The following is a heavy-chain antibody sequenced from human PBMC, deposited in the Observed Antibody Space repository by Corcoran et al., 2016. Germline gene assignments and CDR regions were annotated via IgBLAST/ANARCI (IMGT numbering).Heavy chain of an antibody. Sequence: QVQLVQSGAEVKKPGASVKVSCKASGYTFTSYGISWVRQAPGQGHEWMGWISAYNGNTNYARKLQGRVTMTTDTSTSTAYMELRSLRSDDTAVYYCARDLEHSQLPSYSDYYCMDGSGQWTTFTFPS. J-gene: IGHJ6*02. CDR2: ISAYNGNT. V-gene: IGHV1-18*01. CDR1: GYTFTSYG. D-gene: IGHD2-2*01. CDR3: ARDLEHSQLPSYSDYYCMDG.